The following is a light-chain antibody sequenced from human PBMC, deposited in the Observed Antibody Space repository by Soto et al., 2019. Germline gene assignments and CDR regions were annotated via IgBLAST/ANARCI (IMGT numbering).Light chain of an antibody. CDR1: QSVSSNY. J-gene: IGKJ1*01. CDR2: RAS. Sequence: ESVLTQSPGTLSLSPVERATLSCRASQSVSSNYLSWYQQKPGQAPRLLIYRASTRASGIPDRFSGSGSGTDFTLTISRLEPEDSTVYYCQQYGSSPTWTFGQGTKVDI. CDR3: QQYGSSPTWT. V-gene: IGKV3-20*01.